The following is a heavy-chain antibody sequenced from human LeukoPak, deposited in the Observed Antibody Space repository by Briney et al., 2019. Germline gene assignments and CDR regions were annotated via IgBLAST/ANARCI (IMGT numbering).Heavy chain of an antibody. CDR3: ARGEPVTIGGDFDY. V-gene: IGHV3-21*01. CDR2: ISSSSSYI. Sequence: GGSLRLSCAASGFTFSSYAMNWVRQAPGKGLEWVSSISSSSSYIYYADSVKGRFTISRDNAKNSLYLQMNSLRAEDTAVYYCARGEPVTIGGDFDYWGQGTLVTVSS. D-gene: IGHD3-3*01. J-gene: IGHJ4*02. CDR1: GFTFSSYA.